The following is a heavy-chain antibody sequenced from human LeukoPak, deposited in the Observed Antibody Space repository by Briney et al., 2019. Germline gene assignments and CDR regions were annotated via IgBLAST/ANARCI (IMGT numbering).Heavy chain of an antibody. Sequence: ASVKVSCKVSGYTLTELSMHWVRQAPGKGLEWMGSFAPEDGETIYAQKFQGRVTMTEDTSTDTAYLELSSLRSEDTAVYYCATDVSFLRQKTTVAQSFDFWGQGTLVTVSS. D-gene: IGHD4-23*01. J-gene: IGHJ4*02. CDR2: FAPEDGET. CDR3: ATDVSFLRQKTTVAQSFDF. V-gene: IGHV1-24*01. CDR1: GYTLTELS.